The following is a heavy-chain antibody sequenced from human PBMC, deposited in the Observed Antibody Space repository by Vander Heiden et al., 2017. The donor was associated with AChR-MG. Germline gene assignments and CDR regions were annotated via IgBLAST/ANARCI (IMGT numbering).Heavy chain of an antibody. CDR3: AEGLGLRWLDEYFQH. D-gene: IGHD4-17*01. CDR1: GGHFSGYA. V-gene: IGHV1-69*01. J-gene: IGHJ1*01. CDR2: IIPIFGTA. Sequence: QVQLVQSGAEVKNPGSSVKVPCTASGGHFSGYAISWGRQAPGQGLEWMGVIIPIFGTANYAQEFHGSVTITADESTSTAYMELSSLRSEDTAVYYCAEGLGLRWLDEYFQHWGQGTLVTVSS.